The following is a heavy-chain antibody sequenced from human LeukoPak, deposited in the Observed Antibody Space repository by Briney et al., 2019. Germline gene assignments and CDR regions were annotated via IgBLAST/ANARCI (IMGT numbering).Heavy chain of an antibody. V-gene: IGHV1-46*01. CDR3: ASGPSTQDIDY. D-gene: IGHD3/OR15-3a*01. CDR1: EYTFTSYY. CDR2: INPSGGTT. J-gene: IGHJ4*02. Sequence: ASVKVSCKASEYTFTSYYMHWVRQAPGQRLEWMGIINPSGGTTSYAQKFQGRVTMTRDTSTSTVYMELSSLRSEDTAVYYCASGPSTQDIDYWGQGTLVSVSS.